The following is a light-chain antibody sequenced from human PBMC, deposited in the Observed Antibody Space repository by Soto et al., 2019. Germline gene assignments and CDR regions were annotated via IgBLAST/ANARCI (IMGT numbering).Light chain of an antibody. J-gene: IGKJ1*01. V-gene: IGKV3-11*01. CDR2: DAS. CDR3: QQYNGYSWT. CDR1: PSVSNS. Sequence: ESVLTQSPATLSLSPGERATLSCRASPSVSNSLAWYQHKPGQAPRLLIYDASNRATGVPTRFSGSGSGTEFSLTITSLQPDDSAMYYCQQYNGYSWTFGRGTKVEIK.